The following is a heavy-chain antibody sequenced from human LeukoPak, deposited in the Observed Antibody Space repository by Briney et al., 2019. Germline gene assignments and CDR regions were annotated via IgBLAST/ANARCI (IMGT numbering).Heavy chain of an antibody. V-gene: IGHV3-30*18. J-gene: IGHJ4*02. CDR3: AKDAVAASGTYDY. CDR1: GFTFSSYA. D-gene: IGHD1-14*01. CDR2: ISYDGSNK. Sequence: PGGSLRLSCAASGFTFSSYAMNWVRQAPGEGLEWVAVISYDGSNKYYADSVKGRFTISRDNSKNTLYLQMNSLRAEDTAVYYCAKDAVAASGTYDYWGQGTLVTVSS.